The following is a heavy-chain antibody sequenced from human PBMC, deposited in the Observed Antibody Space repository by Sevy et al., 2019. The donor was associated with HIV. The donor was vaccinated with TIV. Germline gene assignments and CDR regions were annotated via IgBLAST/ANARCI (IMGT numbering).Heavy chain of an antibody. CDR2: ITRNSYEAYGGTR. CDR1: GFTFDDYA. Sequence: GGSLRLSCTASGFTFDDYAMSWFRQAPGKGLEWVAFITRNSYEAYGGTREYAASVKGRFTISRDDSKSIAYLQMNSLITEDTAMYYCSRALATAVTPEYYFDYWGQGTLVTVSS. D-gene: IGHD2-15*01. CDR3: SRALATAVTPEYYFDY. V-gene: IGHV3-49*03. J-gene: IGHJ4*02.